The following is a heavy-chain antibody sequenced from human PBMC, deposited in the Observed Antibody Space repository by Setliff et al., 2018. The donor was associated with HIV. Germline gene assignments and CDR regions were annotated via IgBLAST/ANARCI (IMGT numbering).Heavy chain of an antibody. CDR3: ARVIPAGVPANWFDP. Sequence: SETLSLTCTVSGVSITGSPYYWGWIRRPPVKGLEWIASIHYTGRTYYNPSLKSRVSQSVYTSKNHLSLKLTSVTAADTAVYYCARVIPAGVPANWFDPWGHGTLVTVSS. V-gene: IGHV4-39*02. CDR2: IHYTGRT. J-gene: IGHJ5*02. CDR1: GVSITGSPYY. D-gene: IGHD2-2*01.